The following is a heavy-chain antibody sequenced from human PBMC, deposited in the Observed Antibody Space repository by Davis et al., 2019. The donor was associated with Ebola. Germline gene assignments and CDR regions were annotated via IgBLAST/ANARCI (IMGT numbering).Heavy chain of an antibody. Sequence: SLKISCAASGFTFDDYAMHWVRQAPGKGLEWVSGISWNSGSIGYADSVKGRFTISRDNSKNTLYLQMNSLRAEDTAVYYCAADYGEPGYWGQGTLVTVSS. J-gene: IGHJ4*02. V-gene: IGHV3-9*01. CDR1: GFTFDDYA. CDR3: AADYGEPGY. CDR2: ISWNSGSI. D-gene: IGHD4-17*01.